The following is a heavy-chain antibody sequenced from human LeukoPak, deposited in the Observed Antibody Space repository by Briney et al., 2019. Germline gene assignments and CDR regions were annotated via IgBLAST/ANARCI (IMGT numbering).Heavy chain of an antibody. CDR1: GGSISSSNW. D-gene: IGHD3-22*01. CDR2: IYHSGST. V-gene: IGHV4-4*02. CDR3: ARGPYSYDSSGAFDI. Sequence: SETLSLTCAVSGGSISSSNWWSWVRQPPGRGLEWIGEIYHSGSTNYNPSLKSRVTISVDKSKNQFSLKLNSVTAADTAVYYCARGPYSYDSSGAFDIWGQGTMVTVSS. J-gene: IGHJ3*02.